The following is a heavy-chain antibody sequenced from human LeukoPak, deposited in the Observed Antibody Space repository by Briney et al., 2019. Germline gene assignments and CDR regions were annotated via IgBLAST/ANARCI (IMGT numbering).Heavy chain of an antibody. V-gene: IGHV3-48*01. CDR3: AKDRPPRRVRGLDY. J-gene: IGHJ4*02. CDR1: GFTFSSYS. CDR2: ISSSSSTI. Sequence: GGSLRLSCAASGFTFSSYSMNWVRQAPVKGLEWVSYISSSSSTIYYADSVKGRFTISRDNAKNSLYLQMNSLRAEDTAVYYCAKDRPPRRVRGLDYWGQGTLVTVSS. D-gene: IGHD3-3*01.